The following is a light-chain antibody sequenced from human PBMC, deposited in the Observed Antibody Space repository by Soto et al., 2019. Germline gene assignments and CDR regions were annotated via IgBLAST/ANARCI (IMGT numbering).Light chain of an antibody. V-gene: IGKV3-11*01. J-gene: IGKJ5*01. CDR1: QTVDKF. CDR2: DSS. Sequence: EVYLTQSPSTLSLSPLGTATLSRMASQTVDKFLAWYPQRPGQPPRLLIFDSSNRATGVPVRFSGSGSGTVFPLTIGSLEPEDSAVYYCQQRKHWPPITFGQGTRLENK. CDR3: QQRKHWPPIT.